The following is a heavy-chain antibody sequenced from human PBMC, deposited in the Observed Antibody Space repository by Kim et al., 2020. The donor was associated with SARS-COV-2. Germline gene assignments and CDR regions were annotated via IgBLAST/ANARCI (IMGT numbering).Heavy chain of an antibody. CDR2: ITSGGIT. CDR3: AKRPPMIVADF. CDR1: GFTFSSSG. D-gene: IGHD3-22*01. J-gene: IGHJ4*02. Sequence: GGSLRLSCAASGFTFSSSGMSWVRQAPGKGLQYVSTITSGGITYYADSVKGRFTISRDNSKNTLYLQMNSLRAEDTAVYYCAKRPPMIVADFWGQGTLVTVSP. V-gene: IGHV3-23*01.